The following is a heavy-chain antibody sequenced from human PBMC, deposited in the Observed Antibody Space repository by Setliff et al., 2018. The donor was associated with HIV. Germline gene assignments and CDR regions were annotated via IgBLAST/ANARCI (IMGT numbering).Heavy chain of an antibody. CDR3: ASLPPLYDSSGYYFDY. D-gene: IGHD3-22*01. CDR1: GGSISSGDYY. V-gene: IGHV4-30-4*08. Sequence: SETLSLTCTVSGGSISSGDYYWSWIRQPPGKGLEWIGYIYYSGSTYYNPSLKSRVTISVDTSKNQFSLKLSSVTAADTAVYYCASLPPLYDSSGYYFDYWGQGTLV. J-gene: IGHJ4*02. CDR2: IYYSGST.